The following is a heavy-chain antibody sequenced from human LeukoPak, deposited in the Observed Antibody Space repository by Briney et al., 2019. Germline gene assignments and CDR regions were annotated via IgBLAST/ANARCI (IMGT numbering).Heavy chain of an antibody. Sequence: GGSLRLSCAASGFTFSSYSMNWVRQAPGKGLEWVSYISSSSSTIYYADSVKGRFTISRDNAKNSLYLQMNSLRAEDTAVYYCARKGRYSSSGPLGDYWGQGTLVTVSS. CDR1: GFTFSSYS. D-gene: IGHD6-13*01. V-gene: IGHV3-48*04. CDR3: ARKGRYSSSGPLGDY. J-gene: IGHJ4*02. CDR2: ISSSSSTI.